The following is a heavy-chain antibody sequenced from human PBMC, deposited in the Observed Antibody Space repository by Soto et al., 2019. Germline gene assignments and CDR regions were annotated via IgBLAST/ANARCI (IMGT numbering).Heavy chain of an antibody. CDR3: ARSPTNWASPN. CDR2: INHSGST. J-gene: IGHJ4*02. Sequence: KSSETLSLTCAVYGGSFSGYYWSWIRQPPGKGLEWIGEINHSGSTNYNPSLKSRVTISVDTSKNQFSLKLSSVTAADTAVYYCARSPTNWASPNWGQGTLVTVSS. D-gene: IGHD2-8*01. CDR1: GGSFSGYY. V-gene: IGHV4-34*01.